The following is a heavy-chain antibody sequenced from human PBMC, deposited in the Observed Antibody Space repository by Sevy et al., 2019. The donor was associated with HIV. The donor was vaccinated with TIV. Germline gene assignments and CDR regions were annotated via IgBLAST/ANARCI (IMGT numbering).Heavy chain of an antibody. D-gene: IGHD3-22*01. V-gene: IGHV3-48*01. J-gene: IGHJ4*02. CDR3: ARESYFYDTTTFPENDY. CDR2: ISHSTNTR. CDR1: GFTFSSFG. Sequence: GGSLRLSCAASGFTFSSFGVNWVRQAPGKGLEWISYISHSTNTRLYAASVTGRFSISGDKARNSLYLQMNSLRAEDTAVYYCARESYFYDTTTFPENDYWGRGTLVTVSS.